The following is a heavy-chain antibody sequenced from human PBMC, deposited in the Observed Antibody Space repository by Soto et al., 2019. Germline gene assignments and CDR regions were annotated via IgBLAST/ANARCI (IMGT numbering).Heavy chain of an antibody. D-gene: IGHD3-22*01. Sequence: PGGSLRLSCSASGFTFSSYDMHWVRQGPGKGLEWVSAIGTAGDTNYAGSVKGRFTISRENAKNSLYLQMNSLRAGDTAIYFCARAIGPTLFDFWG. V-gene: IGHV3-13*04. J-gene: IGHJ3*01. CDR2: IGTAGDT. CDR3: ARAIGPTLFDF. CDR1: GFTFSSYD.